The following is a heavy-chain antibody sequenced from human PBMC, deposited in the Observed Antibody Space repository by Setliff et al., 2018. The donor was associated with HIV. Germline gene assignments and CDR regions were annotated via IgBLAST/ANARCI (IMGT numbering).Heavy chain of an antibody. D-gene: IGHD3-16*01. CDR3: ARLDYVWGSYYY. Sequence: SETLSLTCTVSGGSISSGDYYWGWIRQPPGKGLQWIGHIFSSGSTYYNPSLKSRVTISVDTSKNQFSLKLSSVTAADTAVYYCARLDYVWGSYYYWGQGTPVTVSS. CDR1: GGSISSGDYY. CDR2: IFSSGST. V-gene: IGHV4-39*01. J-gene: IGHJ4*02.